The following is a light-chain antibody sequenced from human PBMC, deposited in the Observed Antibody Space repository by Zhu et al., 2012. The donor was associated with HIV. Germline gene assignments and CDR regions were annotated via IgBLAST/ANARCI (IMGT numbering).Light chain of an antibody. CDR2: EAS. Sequence: EIVMTQYPATLSVSPGERATLYCRASKSVNSHLAWYQQKPGQAPRLLIYEASIRATGIPARFSGSGSGTDFTLTISSLEPEDFALYYCQQRSNWPLTFGGGTKVEIK. CDR3: QQRSNWPLT. J-gene: IGKJ4*01. CDR1: KSVNSH. V-gene: IGKV3-11*01.